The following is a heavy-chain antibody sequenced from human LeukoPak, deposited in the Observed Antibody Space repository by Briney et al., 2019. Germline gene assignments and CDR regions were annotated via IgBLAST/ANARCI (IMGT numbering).Heavy chain of an antibody. CDR2: ISYDGSNK. V-gene: IGHV3-30-3*01. D-gene: IGHD3-22*01. J-gene: IGHJ4*02. CDR1: GFTFSSYA. Sequence: GGSLRLSCAASGFTFSSYAMHWVRQAPGKGLGWVAVISYDGSNKYYADSVKGRFTISRDNSKNTLYLQMNSLRAEDTAVYYCARGNYRSGYYYAPDYWGQGTLVTVSS. CDR3: ARGNYRSGYYYAPDY.